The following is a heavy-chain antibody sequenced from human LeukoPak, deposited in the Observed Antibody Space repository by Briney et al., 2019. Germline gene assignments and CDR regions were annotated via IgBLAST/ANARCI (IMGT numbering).Heavy chain of an antibody. CDR1: GGSFSGYY. CDR3: ARRYDFWSGYPPPLDY. CDR2: INHSGST. Sequence: SETLSLTCAVYGGSFSGYYWSWIRQPPGKGLEWIGEINHSGSTNYNPSLKSRVTISVDTSKNQFSLKLSSVTAADTAVYYCARRYDFWSGYPPPLDYWGQGTLVTVSS. J-gene: IGHJ4*02. D-gene: IGHD3-3*01. V-gene: IGHV4-34*01.